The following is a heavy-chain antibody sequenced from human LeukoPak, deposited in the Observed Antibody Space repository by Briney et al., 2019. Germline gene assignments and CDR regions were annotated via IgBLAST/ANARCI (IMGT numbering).Heavy chain of an antibody. Sequence: SETLSLTCTVSGGSISSYYWSWIRQPPGKGLEWIGYIYYSGSTSYNPSLKSRVTISVDTSKNQFSLKLSSVTAADTAVYYCARASIVGATDWFDPWGQGTLVTVSS. D-gene: IGHD1-26*01. CDR3: ARASIVGATDWFDP. V-gene: IGHV4-59*01. CDR2: IYYSGST. CDR1: GGSISSYY. J-gene: IGHJ5*02.